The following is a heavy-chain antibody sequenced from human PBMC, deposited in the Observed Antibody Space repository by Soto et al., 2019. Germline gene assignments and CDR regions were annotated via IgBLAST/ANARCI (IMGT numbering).Heavy chain of an antibody. CDR3: AREWHISIYGDYDQNWFDP. D-gene: IGHD4-17*01. J-gene: IGHJ5*02. V-gene: IGHV1-69*04. CDR2: IIPILGIA. Sequence: ASVKVSCKASGGTFSSYTISWVRQAPGQGLEWMGRIIPILGIANYAQKFQGRVTITADKSTSTAYMELSSLRSEDTAVYYCAREWHISIYGDYDQNWFDPWGQGTLVTVSS. CDR1: GGTFSSYT.